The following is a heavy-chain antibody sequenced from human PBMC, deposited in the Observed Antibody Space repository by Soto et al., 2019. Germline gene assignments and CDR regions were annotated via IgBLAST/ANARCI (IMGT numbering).Heavy chain of an antibody. CDR1: GYTFSSYG. CDR3: ARSVLRFLGDV. V-gene: IGHV1-18*01. D-gene: IGHD3-3*01. CDR2: ISPYDGNT. J-gene: IGHJ6*02. Sequence: ASVKVSCKASGYTFSSYGINWVRQAPGQGLEWLGWISPYDGNTKYAQILQGRVSMTTDTSTKTAYMEVRSLRSDDTAIYYCARSVLRFLGDVWGQGTTVTVSS.